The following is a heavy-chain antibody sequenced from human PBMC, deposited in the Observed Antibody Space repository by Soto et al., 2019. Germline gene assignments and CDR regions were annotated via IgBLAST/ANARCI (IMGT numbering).Heavy chain of an antibody. D-gene: IGHD6-19*01. J-gene: IGHJ4*02. V-gene: IGHV3-23*01. CDR1: GFGFSTHA. CDR3: AREGGSIGGWFGRKFDS. Sequence: GGSLRLSCTASGFGFSTHAMTWCGHAPGKGLEWVSSISSGGTTTFYAASVEGRFTISRDKSKNTLYLQMNSLRADDTAVYYCAREGGSIGGWFGRKFDSWGQGTQVTI. CDR2: ISSGGTTT.